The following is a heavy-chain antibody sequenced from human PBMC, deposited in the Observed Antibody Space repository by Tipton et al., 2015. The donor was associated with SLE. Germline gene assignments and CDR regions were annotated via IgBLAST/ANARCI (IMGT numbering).Heavy chain of an antibody. CDR1: GFSFSSYS. V-gene: IGHV3-74*01. CDR2: INSDGSST. D-gene: IGHD1-26*01. J-gene: IGHJ4*02. Sequence: SLRLSCAASGFSFSSYSMNWVRQAPGKGLVWVSRINSDGSSTSYADSVKGRFTISRDNAKNTLYLQMNSLRAEDTAVYYCASGVGANSFDYWGQGTLVTVSS. CDR3: ASGVGANSFDY.